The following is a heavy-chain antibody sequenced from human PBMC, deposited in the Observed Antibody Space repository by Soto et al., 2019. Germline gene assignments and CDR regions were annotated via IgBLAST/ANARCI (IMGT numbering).Heavy chain of an antibody. D-gene: IGHD3-10*02. CDR3: ESVSYSLDYVSSSPCFDP. CDR2: VYHSGST. J-gene: IGHJ5*01. V-gene: IGHV4-4*02. CDR1: GESISSNYW. Sequence: QVQLQESGPGLVKPSGTLSLTCTVSGESISSNYWWTWVRQPPGKWLEWIEEVYHSGSTNYNPSLKSRVTLSVDKSKNQFSLRLSSLTAADTAVYYCESVSYSLDYVSSSPCFDPCGQGTLVNGFS.